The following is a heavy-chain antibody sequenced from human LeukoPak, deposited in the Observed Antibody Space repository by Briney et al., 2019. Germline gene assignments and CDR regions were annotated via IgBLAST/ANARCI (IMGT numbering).Heavy chain of an antibody. CDR1: GGSISSHY. CDR3: ARMPSSSGSYYRNYYYYMDV. J-gene: IGHJ6*03. V-gene: IGHV4-59*11. D-gene: IGHD3-10*01. Sequence: SETLSLTCTVSGGSISSHYWSWLRQPPGKGLEWIGYIYYSGSTNYNPSLKSRVTISVDTSKNQFSLKLSSVTAADTAVYYCARMPSSSGSYYRNYYYYMDVWGKGTTVTVSS. CDR2: IYYSGST.